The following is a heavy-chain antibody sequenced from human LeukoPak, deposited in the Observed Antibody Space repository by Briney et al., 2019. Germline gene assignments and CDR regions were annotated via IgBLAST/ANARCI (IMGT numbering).Heavy chain of an antibody. J-gene: IGHJ6*03. Sequence: SETLSLTCTVSGGSISSSSYYWGWIRQPPGKGLEWIGSIYYSGSTYYNPSLKSRVTISVDTSKNQFSLKLSSVTAADTAVYYCARAGLVVPAAILSYYYYYMDVWGKGTTVTVSS. CDR3: ARAGLVVPAAILSYYYYYMDV. V-gene: IGHV4-39*01. CDR1: GGSISSSSYY. D-gene: IGHD2-2*02. CDR2: IYYSGST.